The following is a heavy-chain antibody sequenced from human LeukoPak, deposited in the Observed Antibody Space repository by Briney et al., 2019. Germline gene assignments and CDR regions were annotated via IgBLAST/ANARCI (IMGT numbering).Heavy chain of an antibody. CDR2: ISSSGSTI. Sequence: GGSLRLSCAASGFTFSDYYVSWIRQAPGKGLEWVSYISSSGSTIYYADSVKGRFTISRDNAKNSLYLQMNSLRAEDTAVYYCARARTSGYYFYWYFDLWGRGTLVTVSS. D-gene: IGHD3-22*01. CDR1: GFTFSDYY. J-gene: IGHJ2*01. CDR3: ARARTSGYYFYWYFDL. V-gene: IGHV3-11*04.